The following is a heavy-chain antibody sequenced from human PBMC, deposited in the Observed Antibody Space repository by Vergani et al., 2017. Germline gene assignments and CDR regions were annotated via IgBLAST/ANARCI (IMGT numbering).Heavy chain of an antibody. J-gene: IGHJ4*02. CDR3: AKGDDYGDFPFDY. Sequence: VQLLESGGGLVQPGGSLRLSCAASGFTFSSYAMSWVRPAPGKGLEWVSAISGSGGRTYYADSVKGRFTISRDNSKNTLYLQMNSLRAEDTAVYYCAKGDDYGDFPFDYWGQGTLVTVSS. V-gene: IGHV3-23*01. D-gene: IGHD4-17*01. CDR1: GFTFSSYA. CDR2: ISGSGGRT.